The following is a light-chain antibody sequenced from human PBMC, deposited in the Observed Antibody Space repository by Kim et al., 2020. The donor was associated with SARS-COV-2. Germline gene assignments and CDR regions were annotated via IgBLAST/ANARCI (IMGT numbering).Light chain of an antibody. J-gene: IGKJ3*01. Sequence: SPGERATPFSRGSHSVSSYLAGYQQKTAQATRLLIYDAPNRATGSPARFSGSGSGTAFTLTISSLEPEEVAVYYCQQRSNWPPFTFGPGTKVDIK. CDR3: QQRSNWPPFT. CDR2: DAP. CDR1: HSVSSY. V-gene: IGKV3-11*01.